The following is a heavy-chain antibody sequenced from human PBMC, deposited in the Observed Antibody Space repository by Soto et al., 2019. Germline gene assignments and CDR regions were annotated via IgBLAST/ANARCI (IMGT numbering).Heavy chain of an antibody. CDR3: ARDTPDIAVAGGPDY. J-gene: IGHJ4*02. D-gene: IGHD6-19*01. Sequence: GASVKVSCKASGYTFSSYGISWVRQAPGQGLEWIGWISTYNGNTKYAQKLQGRVTMTTDTSTSTAYMELRSLRSDDAAVYYCARDTPDIAVAGGPDYWGQGALVTVSS. CDR2: ISTYNGNT. V-gene: IGHV1-18*01. CDR1: GYTFSSYG.